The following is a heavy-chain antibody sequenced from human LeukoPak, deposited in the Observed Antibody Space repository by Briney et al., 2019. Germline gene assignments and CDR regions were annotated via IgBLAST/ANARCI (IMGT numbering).Heavy chain of an antibody. D-gene: IGHD3-3*01. CDR3: ARRGITIFGVVNNWFDP. J-gene: IGHJ5*02. V-gene: IGHV4-39*01. Sequence: SETLSLTCTVSGGSISSSSYFWGWIRQPPGKGLEWVGNIDHSVNTDYNPSLKSRVTISKDTSKNRFPLKVTSVTAADTAVYYCARRGITIFGVVNNWFDPWGQGTLVTVSS. CDR1: GGSISSSSYF. CDR2: IDHSVNT.